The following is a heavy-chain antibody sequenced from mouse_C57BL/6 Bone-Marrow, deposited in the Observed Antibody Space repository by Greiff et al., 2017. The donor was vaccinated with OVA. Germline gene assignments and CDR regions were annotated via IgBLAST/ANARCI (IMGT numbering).Heavy chain of an antibody. V-gene: IGHV1-81*01. CDR2: IYPRSGNT. Sequence: QVQLQQSGAELARPGASVKLSCKASGYTFTSYGISWVKQRPGQGLEWIGEIYPRSGNTYYNEKFKGKATLTADKSSSTAYMELRSLTSEDSAVYFCATPSPYYGSSYVWFAYWDRGTLVTVSA. J-gene: IGHJ3*01. CDR1: GYTFTSYG. CDR3: ATPSPYYGSSYVWFAY. D-gene: IGHD1-1*01.